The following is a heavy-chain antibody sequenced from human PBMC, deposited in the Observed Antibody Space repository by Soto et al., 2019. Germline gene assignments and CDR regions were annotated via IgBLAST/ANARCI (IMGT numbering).Heavy chain of an antibody. CDR3: VKGEWLEF. D-gene: IGHD3-3*01. CDR1: GFSFSTFE. Sequence: EVQLLESGGGLVQPGGSLRLSCAASGFSFSTFEMSWVRQAPGRGLEWVSFISDDGSRTYYADAVKGRFTISRDNSKHTLYLQMSSLTGEDTAVYACVKGEWLEFWGQGTLVTVSS. V-gene: IGHV3-23*01. CDR2: ISDDGSRT. J-gene: IGHJ4*02.